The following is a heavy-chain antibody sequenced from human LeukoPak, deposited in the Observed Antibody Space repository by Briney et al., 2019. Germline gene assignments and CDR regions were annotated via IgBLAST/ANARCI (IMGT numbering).Heavy chain of an antibody. D-gene: IGHD3-22*01. V-gene: IGHV3-74*01. Sequence: SGGSLRLSCAASGFTFSSYEMNWVRQAPGKGLVWVSRINTDGNARDYADSVKGRFTISRDNAKNTLYLQMNSLRAEDTAVYYCVRDMGYYDKVWGQGTLVTVSS. CDR2: INTDGNAR. CDR3: VRDMGYYDKV. CDR1: GFTFSSYE. J-gene: IGHJ4*02.